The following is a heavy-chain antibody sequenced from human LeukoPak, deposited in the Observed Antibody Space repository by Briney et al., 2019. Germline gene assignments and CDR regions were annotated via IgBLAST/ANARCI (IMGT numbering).Heavy chain of an antibody. Sequence: PSETLSLTCAVYGGSFSGYYWSWIRQPPGKGLEWIGEINHSGSTNYNPSLKSRVTISVDTSKNQFSLKLSSVTAADTAVYYCARGRVYYYDSSGQKNKKIYGMDVWGQGTTVTVSS. V-gene: IGHV4-34*01. CDR3: ARGRVYYYDSSGQKNKKIYGMDV. CDR1: GGSFSGYY. J-gene: IGHJ6*02. D-gene: IGHD3-22*01. CDR2: INHSGST.